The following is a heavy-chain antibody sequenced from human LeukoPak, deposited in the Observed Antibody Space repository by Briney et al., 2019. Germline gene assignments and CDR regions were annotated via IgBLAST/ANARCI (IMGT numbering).Heavy chain of an antibody. J-gene: IGHJ1*01. CDR2: ISSSSSTI. D-gene: IGHD2-2*02. Sequence: GGSLRLSCAAPGFTFSSYSMNWVRQAPGKGLEWVSYISSSSSTIYYADSVKGRFTISRDNAKNSLYLQMNSLRAEDTAVYYCARIYCSSTSCYNYFQHWGQGTLVTVSS. CDR3: ARIYCSSTSCYNYFQH. CDR1: GFTFSSYS. V-gene: IGHV3-48*01.